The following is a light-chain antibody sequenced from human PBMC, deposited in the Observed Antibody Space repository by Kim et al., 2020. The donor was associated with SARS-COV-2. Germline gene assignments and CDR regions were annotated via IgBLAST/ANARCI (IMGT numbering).Light chain of an antibody. CDR1: SSNIGSNL. CDR3: AAWDDSLSGRV. V-gene: IGLV1-47*01. CDR2: RNN. Sequence: GQRVTISCSGSSSNIGSNLGYWYQQLPGTAPKLLIYRNNQRPSGVPDRFSGSKSGTSAYLAISGLRSGDEADYYCAAWDDSLSGRVFGGGTKLTVL. J-gene: IGLJ2*01.